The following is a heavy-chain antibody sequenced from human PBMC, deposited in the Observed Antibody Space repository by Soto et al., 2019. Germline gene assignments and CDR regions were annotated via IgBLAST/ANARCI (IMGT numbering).Heavy chain of an antibody. CDR2: INPNSGGT. CDR1: GYTFTGYY. Sequence: ASVKVSCKASGYTFTGYYMHWVRQAPGQGLEWMGWINPNSGGTNYAQKFQGWVTMNRDTSISTAYMELSRLRSDDTAVYYCARDPGRYGYNHLDYWGQGTLVTVSS. CDR3: ARDPGRYGYNHLDY. D-gene: IGHD5-12*01. V-gene: IGHV1-2*04. J-gene: IGHJ4*02.